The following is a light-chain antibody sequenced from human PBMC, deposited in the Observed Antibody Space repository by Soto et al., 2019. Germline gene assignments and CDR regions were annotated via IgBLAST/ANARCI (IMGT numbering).Light chain of an antibody. CDR2: ATS. V-gene: IGKV1-39*01. CDR1: QNIDNY. J-gene: IGKJ4*01. Sequence: DIQMTQSPSSLSASLGDRVTITCRASQNIDNYLNWYQHKPGKAHKLLIYATSTLQSGVPARFSGSGSGTEFTLTISSLQAEDFATYFCQESYSTPAVSFGGGTKVDIK. CDR3: QESYSTPAVS.